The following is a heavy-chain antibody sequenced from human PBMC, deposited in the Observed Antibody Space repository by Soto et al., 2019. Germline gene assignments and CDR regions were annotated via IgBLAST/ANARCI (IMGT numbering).Heavy chain of an antibody. CDR2: ISSSSSTI. J-gene: IGHJ6*04. Sequence: EVQLVESGGGLVQPGGSLRLSCAASGFTFSSYSMNWVRQAPGKGLEWVSYISSSSSTIYYADSVKGRFTISRDNAKNSLYLQMNSLRAEDTAVYYWAREGKGYNEDVWGKGTTVTVSS. CDR3: AREGKGYNEDV. D-gene: IGHD1-1*01. V-gene: IGHV3-48*01. CDR1: GFTFSSYS.